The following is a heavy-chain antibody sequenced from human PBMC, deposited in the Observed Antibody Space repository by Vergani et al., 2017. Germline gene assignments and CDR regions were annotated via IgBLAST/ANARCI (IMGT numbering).Heavy chain of an antibody. V-gene: IGHV4-30-4*08. Sequence: QVQLQESGPGLVKPSQTLSLTCTVSGGSISSGDYYWSWIRQPPGKGLEWIGYIYYSGSTNYNPSLKSRVTISVDTSKNQFSLKLSSVTAADTVVYYCARGLGSSWSTARGNWFDPWGQGTLVTVSS. D-gene: IGHD6-13*01. CDR1: GGSISSGDYY. CDR3: ARGLGSSWSTARGNWFDP. J-gene: IGHJ5*02. CDR2: IYYSGST.